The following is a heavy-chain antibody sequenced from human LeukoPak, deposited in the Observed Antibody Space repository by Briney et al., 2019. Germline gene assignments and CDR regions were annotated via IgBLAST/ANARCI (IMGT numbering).Heavy chain of an antibody. CDR2: ISAYNGNT. V-gene: IGHV1-18*01. Sequence: ASVKVSCKASGYTFTSYGISWVRQAPGQGLEWMGWISAYNGNTNYAQKLQGRVTMTTDTSTSTAYMELRSLRSDDTAVYYSARGPEYYYGSGSYDYYGMDVWGQGTTVTVSS. D-gene: IGHD3-10*01. J-gene: IGHJ6*02. CDR3: ARGPEYYYGSGSYDYYGMDV. CDR1: GYTFTSYG.